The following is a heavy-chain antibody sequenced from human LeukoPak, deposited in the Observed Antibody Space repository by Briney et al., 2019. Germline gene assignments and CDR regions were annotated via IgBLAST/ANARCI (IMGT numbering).Heavy chain of an antibody. CDR2: ISSSSSYI. CDR1: GFTFSSYS. Sequence: GGSLRLSCAASGFTFSSYSMNWVRQAPGKGLEWVSSISSSSSYIYYADSVKGRFTISRDNAKNSLYLQMNSLRAEDTAVYYCARGPDSSSWYSGLYYFDYWGQGTTVTVSS. J-gene: IGHJ4*03. V-gene: IGHV3-21*01. D-gene: IGHD6-13*01. CDR3: ARGPDSSSWYSGLYYFDY.